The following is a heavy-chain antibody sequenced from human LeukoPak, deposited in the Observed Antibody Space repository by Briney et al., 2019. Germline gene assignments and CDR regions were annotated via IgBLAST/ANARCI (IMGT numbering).Heavy chain of an antibody. CDR3: VIDGRRDACDI. J-gene: IGHJ3*02. Sequence: SETLSLTCTVSGGSISSYYWSWIRQPPGKGLEWIGYIYYSGSTNYNPSLKSRVTISVDTSKNQFSLKLSSVTAADTAVYYCVIDGRRDACDIWGQGTMVTVSS. V-gene: IGHV4-59*01. CDR1: GGSISSYY. CDR2: IYYSGST.